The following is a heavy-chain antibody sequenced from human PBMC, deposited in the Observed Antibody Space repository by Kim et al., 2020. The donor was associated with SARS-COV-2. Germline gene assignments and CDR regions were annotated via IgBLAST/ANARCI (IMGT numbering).Heavy chain of an antibody. D-gene: IGHD3-22*01. V-gene: IGHV4-34*01. CDR3: ARRRGYDSSGDDTSTLFDN. CDR1: GGSFSGYY. Sequence: VYGGSFSGYYWSWIRQPPGKGLEWIGEINHSGSTNYNPSLKSRVTISVDTSKNQFSLKLSSVTAADTAVYYCARRRGYDSSGDDTSTLFDNW. J-gene: IGHJ3*02. CDR2: INHSGST.